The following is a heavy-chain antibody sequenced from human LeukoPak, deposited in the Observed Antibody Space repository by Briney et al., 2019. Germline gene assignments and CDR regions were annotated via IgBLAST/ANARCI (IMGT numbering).Heavy chain of an antibody. CDR2: ISSSGSTI. CDR3: AKDLKSMVRGACMDA. Sequence: GGSLRLSCAASGFTFSSYEMNWVRQAPGKGLEWVSYISSSGSTIYYADSVKGRFTISSDNSKNTLFLQMNSLRAEDTAVYYCAKDLKSMVRGACMDAWGQGTTVTVSS. CDR1: GFTFSSYE. D-gene: IGHD3-10*01. J-gene: IGHJ6*02. V-gene: IGHV3-48*03.